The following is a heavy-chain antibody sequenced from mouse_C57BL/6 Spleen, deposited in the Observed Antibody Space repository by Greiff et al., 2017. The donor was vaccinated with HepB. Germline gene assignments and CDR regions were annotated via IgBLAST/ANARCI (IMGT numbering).Heavy chain of an antibody. CDR3: ARSTYSSPFAY. J-gene: IGHJ3*01. D-gene: IGHD2-12*01. V-gene: IGHV1-52*01. Sequence: VQLQQSEAELVRPGSSVKLSCKASGYTFTSYWMHWVKQRPIQGLEWIGNIDPSDSETHYNQKFKDKATLTVDKSSSTAYMQLSSLTSEDSAVYYCARSTYSSPFAYWGQGTLVTVSA. CDR2: IDPSDSET. CDR1: GYTFTSYW.